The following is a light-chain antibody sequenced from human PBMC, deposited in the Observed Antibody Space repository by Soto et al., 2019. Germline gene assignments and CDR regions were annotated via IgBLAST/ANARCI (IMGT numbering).Light chain of an antibody. CDR2: DVT. V-gene: IGLV2-14*03. J-gene: IGLJ3*02. CDR1: SSDIGAYNY. CDR3: GSYTTSSTLV. Sequence: QSALTQPASMSESPGQSITISCTGTSSDIGAYNYVSWYQQYPGKAPKLMIYDVTNRPSGVSNRFSGSKFGNTASLTISGLQAEDEADYYCGSYTTSSTLVFGGGTKLTVL.